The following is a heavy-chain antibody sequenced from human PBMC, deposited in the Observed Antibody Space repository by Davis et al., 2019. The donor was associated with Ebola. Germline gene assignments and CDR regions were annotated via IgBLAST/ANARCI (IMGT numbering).Heavy chain of an antibody. CDR1: GGSISSYY. V-gene: IGHV4-59*12. J-gene: IGHJ6*02. CDR3: ARGPRVVVPAAVRASSPV. Sequence: SETLSLTCTVSGGSISSYYWSWIRQPPGKGLEWIGSIYYSGSTYYNPSLKSRVTISVDTSKNQFSLKLSSVTAADTAVYYCARGPRVVVPAAVRASSPVWGQGTTVTVSS. CDR2: IYYSGST. D-gene: IGHD2-2*01.